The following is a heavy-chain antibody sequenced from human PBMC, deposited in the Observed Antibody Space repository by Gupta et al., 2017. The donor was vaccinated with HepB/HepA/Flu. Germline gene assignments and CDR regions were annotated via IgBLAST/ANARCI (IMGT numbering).Heavy chain of an antibody. CDR1: RFTFSSYW. Sequence: ELQLVESGGGLVQPGGSLRLSCAASRFTFSSYWMSWVRQVPGKGLEWVANIKPDGSEKYYVDSVKGRFTISRDNAKNSLYLQMNSLRVEDTAVYYCARGVGPTAFGYWGHGTLVTVSS. D-gene: IGHD1-26*01. J-gene: IGHJ4*01. CDR3: ARGVGPTAFGY. CDR2: IKPDGSEK. V-gene: IGHV3-7*01.